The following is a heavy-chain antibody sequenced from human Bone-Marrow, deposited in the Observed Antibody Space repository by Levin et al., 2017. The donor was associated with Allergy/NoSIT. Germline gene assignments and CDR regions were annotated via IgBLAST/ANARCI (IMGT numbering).Heavy chain of an antibody. J-gene: IGHJ4*02. Sequence: SCAASGFTFSSYGMHWVRQAPGKGLEWVAVISYDGSNKYYADSVKGRFTISRDNSKNTLYLQMNSLRAEDTAVYYCAKEEGYCTNGVCYSRVNYFDYWGQGTLVTVSS. CDR1: GFTFSSYG. D-gene: IGHD2-8*01. CDR2: ISYDGSNK. V-gene: IGHV3-30*18. CDR3: AKEEGYCTNGVCYSRVNYFDY.